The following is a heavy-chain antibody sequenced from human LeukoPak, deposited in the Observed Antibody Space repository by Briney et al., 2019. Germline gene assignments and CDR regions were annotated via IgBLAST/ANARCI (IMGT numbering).Heavy chain of an antibody. D-gene: IGHD3-3*01. CDR1: GFTFSSYA. V-gene: IGHV3-30-3*01. Sequence: PGRSLRLSCAASGFTFSSYAMHWVRQAPGKGLEWVAVISYDGSNKYYADSVKGRFTISRDNSKTTLYLQMTSLRAEDTAVYYCARTYDFWSGYSPEYYMDVWGKGTTVTVSS. CDR3: ARTYDFWSGYSPEYYMDV. J-gene: IGHJ6*03. CDR2: ISYDGSNK.